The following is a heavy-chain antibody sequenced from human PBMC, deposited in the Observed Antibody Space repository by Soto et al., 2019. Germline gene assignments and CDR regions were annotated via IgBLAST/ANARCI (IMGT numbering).Heavy chain of an antibody. D-gene: IGHD4-4*01. CDR3: AKGGGEGTTVTEWSNYYYYMDV. V-gene: IGHV3-23*01. Sequence: GGSLRLSCAASGFTFSSYAMSWVRQAPGKGLEWVSAISGSGGSTYYADSVKGRFTISRDNSKNTLYLQMNSLRAEDTAVYYCAKGGGEGTTVTEWSNYYYYMDVWGKGTTVTVSS. CDR2: ISGSGGST. J-gene: IGHJ6*03. CDR1: GFTFSSYA.